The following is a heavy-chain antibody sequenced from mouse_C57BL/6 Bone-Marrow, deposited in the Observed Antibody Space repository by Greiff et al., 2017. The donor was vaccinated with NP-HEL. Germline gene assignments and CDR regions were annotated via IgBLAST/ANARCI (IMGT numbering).Heavy chain of an antibody. CDR2: ISDGGSYT. J-gene: IGHJ3*01. V-gene: IGHV5-4*01. CDR1: GFTFSSYA. CDR3: ARDGGAFAY. Sequence: EVHLVESGGGLVKPGGSLKLSCAASGFTFSSYAMSWVRQTPEKRLEWVATISDGGSYTYYPDNVKGRFTISRDNAKNNLYLQMSHRKSEDTAMYYCARDGGAFAYWGQGTLVTVSA.